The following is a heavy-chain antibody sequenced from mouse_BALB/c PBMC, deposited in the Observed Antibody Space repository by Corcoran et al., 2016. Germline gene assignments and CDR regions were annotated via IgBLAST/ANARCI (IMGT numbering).Heavy chain of an antibody. V-gene: IGHV1S136*01. J-gene: IGHJ4*01. CDR1: GYTLTSYV. CDR3: ARLYPGIAMDY. Sequence: EVQLQQSGPELVKPGASVKMSCKASGYTLTSYVMHWVKQKPGQGLEWIGYINPYNDGTKYNEKFKGKATLTSDKSSSTAYMELSSLTSEDSAVYYCARLYPGIAMDYWGQGTSVTVSS. CDR2: INPYNDGT.